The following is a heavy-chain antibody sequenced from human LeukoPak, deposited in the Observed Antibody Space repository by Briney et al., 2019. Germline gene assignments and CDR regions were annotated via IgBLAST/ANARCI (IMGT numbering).Heavy chain of an antibody. J-gene: IGHJ6*04. CDR1: GGSISSYY. Sequence: SETLSLTCTVSGGSISSYYWSWIRQPPGNGLEWIGYIYYSGSTNYNPSLKSRVTISVDTSKNQFSLKLSSVTAADTAVYYCARGDGSGYDYYGMDVWGKGTTVTVSS. D-gene: IGHD1-14*01. CDR3: ARGDGSGYDYYGMDV. V-gene: IGHV4-59*01. CDR2: IYYSGST.